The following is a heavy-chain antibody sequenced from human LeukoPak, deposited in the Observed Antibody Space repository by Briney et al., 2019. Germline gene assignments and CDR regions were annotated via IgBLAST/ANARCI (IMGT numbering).Heavy chain of an antibody. CDR2: IYTSGST. Sequence: SETLSLTCTVSGGSISSYYWSWIRQPAGKGLEWIGRIYTSGSTNYNPSLKSRVTMSVDTSKNQFSLKLSSVTAADTAVYYCARLVVATITDSLVIGAFDIWGQGTMVTVSS. CDR1: GGSISSYY. CDR3: ARLVVATITDSLVIGAFDI. J-gene: IGHJ3*02. V-gene: IGHV4-4*07. D-gene: IGHD5-12*01.